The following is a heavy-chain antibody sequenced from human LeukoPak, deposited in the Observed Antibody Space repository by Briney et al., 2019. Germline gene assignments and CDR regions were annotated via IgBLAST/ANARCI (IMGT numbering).Heavy chain of an antibody. CDR1: GYTFTSYD. Sequence: ASVKVSCKPSGYTFTSYDINWVRQATGQGLEWMGWINPNSGNTGYAQKFQGRVTMTRNTSISTAYMELSSLRSEDTAVYYCARRNAGVVAGLDCWGQGTLVTVSS. CDR3: ARRNAGVVAGLDC. D-gene: IGHD2-21*01. CDR2: INPNSGNT. V-gene: IGHV1-8*01. J-gene: IGHJ4*02.